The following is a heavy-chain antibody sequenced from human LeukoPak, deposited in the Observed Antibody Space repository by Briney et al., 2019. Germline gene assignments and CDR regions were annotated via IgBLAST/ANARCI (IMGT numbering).Heavy chain of an antibody. CDR3: VREIIRLGQDDYFDY. CDR1: GFTLSNYW. D-gene: IGHD3-3*02. Sequence: PGGSLRLSCAASGFTLSNYWMSWVRQAPGKGLEWVATIKQDGSEKYYVDSVKGRLTISRDNAKNSLYLQMNSLRAEDTAVYYCVREIIRLGQDDYFDYWGQGTLVTVSS. CDR2: IKQDGSEK. V-gene: IGHV3-7*01. J-gene: IGHJ4*02.